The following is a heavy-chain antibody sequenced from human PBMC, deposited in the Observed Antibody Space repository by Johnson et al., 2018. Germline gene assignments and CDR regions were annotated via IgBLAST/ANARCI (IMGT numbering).Heavy chain of an antibody. CDR1: GGSISSYY. Sequence: QVQLQESGPGLVKPSETLSLTCTVSGGSISSYYWSWIRQPPGKGLEWIGYIYYSGSTNYNPSLKSRVTIYVDTSKNRFSLKLNSVTPEDTAVYYCAREGFIAALQAYYYYGMDVWGQGTTVTVSS. V-gene: IGHV4-59*12. D-gene: IGHD6-6*01. J-gene: IGHJ6*02. CDR3: AREGFIAALQAYYYYGMDV. CDR2: IYYSGST.